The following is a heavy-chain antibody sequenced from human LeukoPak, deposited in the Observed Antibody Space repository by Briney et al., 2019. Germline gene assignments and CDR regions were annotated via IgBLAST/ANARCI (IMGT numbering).Heavy chain of an antibody. CDR1: GGSISSSDYY. Sequence: SETLSLTCTVSGGSISSSDYYWGWIRQPPGQGLEWIGSIDYSGSTYSNPSLKSRVTISVDTSKNQFSLKLSSVTAADTAVYYCARDLRAPYNWFDPWGQGTLVTVSS. V-gene: IGHV4-39*07. J-gene: IGHJ5*02. CDR2: IDYSGST. CDR3: ARDLRAPYNWFDP.